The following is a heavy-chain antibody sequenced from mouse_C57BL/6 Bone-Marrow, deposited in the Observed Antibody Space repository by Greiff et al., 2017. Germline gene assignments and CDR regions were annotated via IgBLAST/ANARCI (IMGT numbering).Heavy chain of an antibody. CDR3: ARHDYYGSSYAMDY. V-gene: IGHV2-6-1*01. Sequence: VQGVESGPGLVAPSQSLSITCTVSGFSLTSYGVHWVRQPPGQGLEWLVVIWSDGSTTYNSALKSRLRISKDNSKSQVFLKMNSLQTDDTAMYYCARHDYYGSSYAMDYWGQGTSVTVSS. CDR1: GFSLTSYG. CDR2: IWSDGST. D-gene: IGHD1-1*01. J-gene: IGHJ4*01.